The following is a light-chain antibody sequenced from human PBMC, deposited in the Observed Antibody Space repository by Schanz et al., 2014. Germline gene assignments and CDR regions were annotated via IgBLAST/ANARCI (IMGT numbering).Light chain of an antibody. J-gene: IGLJ2*01. CDR2: EVS. Sequence: QSALTQPPSASGSPGQSVTISCTGTSSDVGGYKYVSWYQQHPGKAPKLIIYEVSTRPSGVSNRFSGSKSANTASLTISGLQAEDEATYYCCSYSHTRTFVLFGGGTKLTVL. CDR1: SSDVGGYKY. CDR3: CSYSHTRTFVL. V-gene: IGLV2-23*02.